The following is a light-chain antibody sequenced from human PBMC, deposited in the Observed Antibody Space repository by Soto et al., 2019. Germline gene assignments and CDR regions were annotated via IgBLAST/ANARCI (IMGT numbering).Light chain of an antibody. Sequence: EIVLTQSPATLSVSPGESATLSCRASQSVSRKLVWYQQKPGQAPRLLLYGASTRATGIPERFSGSGSGTEFTLTISSLQSEDFAVYYCQQYGYSPGLACGGGTKVDIK. CDR1: QSVSRK. J-gene: IGKJ4*01. CDR3: QQYGYSPGLA. V-gene: IGKV3D-15*02. CDR2: GAS.